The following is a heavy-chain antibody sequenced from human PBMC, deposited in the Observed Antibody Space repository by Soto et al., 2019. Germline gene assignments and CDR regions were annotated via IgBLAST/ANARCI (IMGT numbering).Heavy chain of an antibody. Sequence: GGSLRRSCTASGFTFGDYAMSWVRQAPGKGLEWVGFIRSKAYGGTTEYAASVKGRFTISRDDSKSIAYLQMNSLKTEDTAVYYCTSVYYYDSSGYFTAPNYWYFDLWGRGTLVTVSS. J-gene: IGHJ2*01. CDR2: IRSKAYGGTT. D-gene: IGHD3-22*01. CDR3: TSVYYYDSSGYFTAPNYWYFDL. V-gene: IGHV3-49*04. CDR1: GFTFGDYA.